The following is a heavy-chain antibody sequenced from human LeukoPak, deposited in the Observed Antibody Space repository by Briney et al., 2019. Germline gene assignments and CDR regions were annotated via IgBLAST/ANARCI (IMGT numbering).Heavy chain of an antibody. Sequence: SETLSITCTVSGGSISSYYWSWIRQPPGKGLEWIGYIYYSGSTNYNPSLKSRVTISVDTSKNQFSLKLSSVTAADTAVYYCARVTRDFPFDYWGQGTLVTVSS. CDR3: ARVTRDFPFDY. CDR2: IYYSGST. D-gene: IGHD2-21*02. CDR1: GGSISSYY. V-gene: IGHV4-59*01. J-gene: IGHJ4*02.